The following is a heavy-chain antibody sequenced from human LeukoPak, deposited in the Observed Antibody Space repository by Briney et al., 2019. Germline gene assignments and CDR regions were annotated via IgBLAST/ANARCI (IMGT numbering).Heavy chain of an antibody. D-gene: IGHD2-15*01. CDR1: GFTVSSNS. J-gene: IGHJ4*02. CDR2: IKQDGSEK. V-gene: IGHV3-7*01. CDR3: ARDLLCSGGSCDY. Sequence: AGGSLRLSCTVSGFTVSSNSMSWVRQAPGKGLEWVANIKQDGSEKYYVDSVKGRFTISRDNAKNSLYLQMNSLRAEDTAVYYCARDLLCSGGSCDYWGQGTLVTVSS.